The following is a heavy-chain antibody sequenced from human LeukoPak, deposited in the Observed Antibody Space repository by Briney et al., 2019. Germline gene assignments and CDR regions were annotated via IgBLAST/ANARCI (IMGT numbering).Heavy chain of an antibody. Sequence: GGSLRLSCAASGFTFSSYAMSWVRQAPGKGLEWVSVIYSGGSTYYADSVKGRFTISRDNSKNTLYLQMNSLRAEDTAVYYCARAEGYSNYYIYWGQGTLVTVSS. CDR1: GFTFSSYA. D-gene: IGHD4-11*01. CDR3: ARAEGYSNYYIY. CDR2: IYSGGST. J-gene: IGHJ4*02. V-gene: IGHV3-53*01.